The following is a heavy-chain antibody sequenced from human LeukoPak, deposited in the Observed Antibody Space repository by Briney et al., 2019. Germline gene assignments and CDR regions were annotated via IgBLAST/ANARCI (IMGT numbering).Heavy chain of an antibody. V-gene: IGHV4-30-4*01. CDR3: ARGGDYGDYDVGLGWFDP. CDR2: IYYSGST. CDR1: GGSISSGDYY. J-gene: IGHJ5*02. Sequence: PSETLSLTCTVSGGSISSGDYYWSWIRQPPGKGLAWIGYIYYSGSTYYNPSLKSRVTISVDTSKNQFSLKLSSVTAADTAVYYCARGGDYGDYDVGLGWFDPWGQGTLVTVSS. D-gene: IGHD4-17*01.